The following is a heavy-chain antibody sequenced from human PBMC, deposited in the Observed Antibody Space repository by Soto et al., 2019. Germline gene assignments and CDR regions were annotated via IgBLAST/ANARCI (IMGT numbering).Heavy chain of an antibody. V-gene: IGHV5-51*01. D-gene: IGHD1-26*01. CDR3: VRHRLSTKSPSLLMDV. CDR2: IWPGDSDS. CDR1: AYRFTSHG. J-gene: IGHJ6*02. Sequence: GASLKISCSGSAYRFTSHGISWVRQMPGKGLEWMGVIWPGDSDSRFSPSFQGQVTISADKSINTVYLQWDSLKASDTAMYFCVRHRLSTKSPSLLMDVWGQGTAVTVSS.